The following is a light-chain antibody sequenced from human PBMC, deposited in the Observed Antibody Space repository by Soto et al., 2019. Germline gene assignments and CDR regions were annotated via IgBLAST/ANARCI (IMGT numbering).Light chain of an antibody. J-gene: IGKJ3*01. CDR3: QQLNSYPPELT. V-gene: IGKV1-9*01. CDR1: QGISSY. CDR2: AAS. Sequence: DIQLTQSPSFLSASVGDRVTITCRASQGISSYLAWYQQKPGKAPKLLIYAASTLQSGVPSRFSGSGSGTEFPLTISSLPPEDFATYCCQQLNSYPPELTFGPGTKLDIK.